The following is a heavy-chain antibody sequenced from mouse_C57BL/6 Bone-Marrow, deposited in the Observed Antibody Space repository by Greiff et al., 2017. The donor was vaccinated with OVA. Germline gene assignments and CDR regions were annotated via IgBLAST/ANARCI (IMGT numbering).Heavy chain of an antibody. CDR2: ISSSGST. CDR3: ARSLYYEYDVGYFDY. J-gene: IGHJ2*01. CDR1: GYSITSDY. V-gene: IGHV3-8*01. D-gene: IGHD2-4*01. Sequence: EVQLQESGPGLAKPSQTLSLTCSVTGYSITSDYWNWIRKFPGTKLEYMGYISSSGSTYYTPSLKSRISITRDTSKNQYYLQLNSVTTEDTATYYCARSLYYEYDVGYFDYWGQGTTLTVSS.